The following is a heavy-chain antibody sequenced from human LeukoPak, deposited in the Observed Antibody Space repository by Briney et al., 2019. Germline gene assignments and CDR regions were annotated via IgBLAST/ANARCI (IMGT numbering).Heavy chain of an antibody. Sequence: SETLSLTCTVSGGSISSYYWSWIRQPPGKGLEWIGYIYYSGSTNYNPSLKSRVTISVDTSKNQFSLKLSSVTAADTAVYYCAGESSYYYMDVWGKGTTVTISS. CDR3: AGESSYYYMDV. J-gene: IGHJ6*03. CDR2: IYYSGST. D-gene: IGHD3-10*01. CDR1: GGSISSYY. V-gene: IGHV4-59*08.